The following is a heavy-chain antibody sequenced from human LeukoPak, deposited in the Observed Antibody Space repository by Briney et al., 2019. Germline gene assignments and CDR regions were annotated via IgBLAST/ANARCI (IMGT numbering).Heavy chain of an antibody. CDR3: AKQSGADRGHLDF. D-gene: IGHD4/OR15-4a*01. V-gene: IGHV3-30*18. Sequence: GRSLRLSCAASGFTFSSYGMHWVRQAPGKGLEWVAVISYDGSNKYCADSVKGRFTISRDNSKNMLYLQMNSLRAEDTAVYYCAKQSGADRGHLDFWGQGTLVTVSS. CDR2: ISYDGSNK. CDR1: GFTFSSYG. J-gene: IGHJ4*02.